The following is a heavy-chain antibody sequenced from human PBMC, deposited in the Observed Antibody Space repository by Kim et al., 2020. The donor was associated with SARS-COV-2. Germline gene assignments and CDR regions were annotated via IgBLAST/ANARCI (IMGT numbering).Heavy chain of an antibody. CDR1: GFTVSSNY. J-gene: IGHJ6*02. Sequence: GGSLRLSCAASGFTVSSNYMSWVRQAPGKGLEWVSVIYSGGSTYYADSVKGRFTISRDNSKNTLYLQMNNLRAEDTAVYYCATEGVLRYPPVYGMDVWGPGTTVTVSS. CDR2: IYSGGST. D-gene: IGHD3-9*01. CDR3: ATEGVLRYPPVYGMDV. V-gene: IGHV3-53*01.